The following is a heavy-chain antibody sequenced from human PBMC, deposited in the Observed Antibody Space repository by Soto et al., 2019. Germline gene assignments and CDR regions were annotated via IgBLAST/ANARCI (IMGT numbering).Heavy chain of an antibody. CDR1: GGSISSGGYY. CDR3: ARGGVDYYDSSGYYYNWFDP. J-gene: IGHJ5*02. D-gene: IGHD3-22*01. Sequence: QVQLQESGPGLVKPSQTLSLTCTVSGGSISSGGYYWSWIRQHPGQGLEWIGYIYYSGRTYYNPSLKSRVTIAVDTSKNQFSLKLSSVTAADTAVYYCARGGVDYYDSSGYYYNWFDPWGQGTLVTVSS. V-gene: IGHV4-31*03. CDR2: IYYSGRT.